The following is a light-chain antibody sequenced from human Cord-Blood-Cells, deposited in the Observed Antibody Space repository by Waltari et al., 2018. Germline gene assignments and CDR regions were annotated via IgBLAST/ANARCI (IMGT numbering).Light chain of an antibody. Sequence: QSVLTQPPSASGTHGQRVTISCSGSSSNIGRNYVYWYQQLPATAPKLLIYRNNQRPSGVPDRFSGSKSGTSASLAISGLRSEDGADYYCAAWDDSLSGLWVFGGGTKLTVL. V-gene: IGLV1-47*01. J-gene: IGLJ3*02. CDR3: AAWDDSLSGLWV. CDR2: RNN. CDR1: SSNIGRNY.